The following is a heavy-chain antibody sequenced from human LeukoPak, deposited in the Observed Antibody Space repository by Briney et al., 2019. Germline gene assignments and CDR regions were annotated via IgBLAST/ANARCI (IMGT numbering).Heavy chain of an antibody. CDR3: AKEFGSTSFHRNWFDP. V-gene: IGHV3-23*01. Sequence: GGSLRLSCAASGFTFSSYGMSWVRQAPGKGLEWVSAISGSGGSTYYADSVKGRFTISRDNSKNTLYLQMNSLRAEDTAVYYCAKEFGSTSFHRNWFDPWGQGTLVTVSS. J-gene: IGHJ5*02. CDR2: ISGSGGST. CDR1: GFTFSSYG. D-gene: IGHD2-2*01.